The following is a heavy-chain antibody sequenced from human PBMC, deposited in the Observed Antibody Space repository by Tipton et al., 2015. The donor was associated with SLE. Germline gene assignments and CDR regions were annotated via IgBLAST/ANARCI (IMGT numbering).Heavy chain of an antibody. Sequence: GSLRLSCAASGFTFSTYEMNWVRQAPGKGLEWVSYISSSGQTIYYADSVKGRFTVSRDNAKNSLYLQMKNLRAEDTAVYYCVRDSSRSSYWGQGTRVTVPS. V-gene: IGHV3-48*03. CDR3: VRDSSRSSY. J-gene: IGHJ4*02. D-gene: IGHD2-2*01. CDR1: GFTFSTYE. CDR2: ISSSGQTI.